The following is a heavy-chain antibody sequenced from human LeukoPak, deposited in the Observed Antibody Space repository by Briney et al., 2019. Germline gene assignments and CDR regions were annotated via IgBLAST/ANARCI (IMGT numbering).Heavy chain of an antibody. Sequence: ASVTVSCKASGYTFTSYGISWVRPAPGQGVAWMGWISAYNGNTNYAQKLQGRVTMTTDTSTSTAHMELRSLRSDDTAVYYCAREAIVVVPAADYYYYGMDVWGQGTTVTVSS. V-gene: IGHV1-18*01. CDR3: AREAIVVVPAADYYYYGMDV. D-gene: IGHD2-2*01. J-gene: IGHJ6*02. CDR2: ISAYNGNT. CDR1: GYTFTSYG.